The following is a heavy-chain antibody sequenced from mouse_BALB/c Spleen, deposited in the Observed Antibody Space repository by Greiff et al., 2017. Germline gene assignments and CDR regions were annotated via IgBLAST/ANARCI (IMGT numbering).Heavy chain of an antibody. CDR1: GYTFTNYW. Sequence: VQLQESGAELVRPGTSVKMSCKAAGYTFTNYWIGWVKQRPGHGLEWIGDIYPGGGYTNYNQKFKGKATMTVDKSSSTAYMELARLTSEDSAIYYCANDGAGFAYWGQGTLVTVSA. CDR2: IYPGGGYT. D-gene: IGHD2-3*01. V-gene: IGHV1-63*02. CDR3: ANDGAGFAY. J-gene: IGHJ3*01.